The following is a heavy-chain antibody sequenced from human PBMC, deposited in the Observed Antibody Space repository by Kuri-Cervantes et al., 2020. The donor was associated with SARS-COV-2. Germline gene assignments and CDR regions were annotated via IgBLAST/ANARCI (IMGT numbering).Heavy chain of an antibody. CDR1: GYTFTGYY. D-gene: IGHD3-10*01. J-gene: IGHJ6*02. V-gene: IGHV1-2*04. CDR3: ARGVVRGVIQYYYYGMDV. Sequence: ASVKVSCKASGYTFTGYYMHWVRQAPGQGLEWMGWINPNSGGTNYAQKFQGWVTMTRDTSISTAYMELSRLRSDDTAVYYCARGVVRGVIQYYYYGMDVWGQGTTVTVSS. CDR2: INPNSGGT.